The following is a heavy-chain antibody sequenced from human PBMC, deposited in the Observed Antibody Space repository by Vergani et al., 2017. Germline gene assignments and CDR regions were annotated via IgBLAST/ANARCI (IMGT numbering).Heavy chain of an antibody. CDR1: AGSISTGGYY. V-gene: IGHV4-31*03. J-gene: IGHJ6*04. Sequence: QVKLQESGPGLLKPSQTLSLTCTVSAGSISTGGYYWTWIRHHPGKGLEWIGSIYYSRGTYYNPSLKSRLTISVDTSKNQFSLSLTSVTAADTAVYYCARGSYTATWNRGPSPRMDVWGKGTMVTVSS. CDR3: ARGSYTATWNRGPSPRMDV. D-gene: IGHD1-1*01. CDR2: IYYSRGT.